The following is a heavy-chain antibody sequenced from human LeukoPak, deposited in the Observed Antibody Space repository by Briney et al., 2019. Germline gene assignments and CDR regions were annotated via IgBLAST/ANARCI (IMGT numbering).Heavy chain of an antibody. D-gene: IGHD3-3*01. J-gene: IGHJ4*02. Sequence: GGSLRLSCAASGFTFSSYAMSWVRQAPGKGLEWVSAISGSGGSTYYADSVKGRFTISRDNSKNTLYLQMNSLRAEDTAVYYCAKVGEYDFWSGYYQLDYFDYWGQGTLVTVSS. CDR1: GFTFSSYA. CDR2: ISGSGGST. V-gene: IGHV3-23*01. CDR3: AKVGEYDFWSGYYQLDYFDY.